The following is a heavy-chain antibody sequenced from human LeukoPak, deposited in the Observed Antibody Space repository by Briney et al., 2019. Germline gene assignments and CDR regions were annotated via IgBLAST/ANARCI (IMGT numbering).Heavy chain of an antibody. CDR1: GFTFSGYG. CDR3: ATDRNSGKYYDY. D-gene: IGHD1-26*01. Sequence: GGSLRLSCAASGFTFSGYGMHWVRQAPGKGLEWVALISHDGSKKYYVDSVKGRFTISRDNSKDTLYLQMNSLRAEDTAVYYCATDRNSGKYYDYWGQGTLVTVSS. CDR2: ISHDGSKK. J-gene: IGHJ4*02. V-gene: IGHV3-30*03.